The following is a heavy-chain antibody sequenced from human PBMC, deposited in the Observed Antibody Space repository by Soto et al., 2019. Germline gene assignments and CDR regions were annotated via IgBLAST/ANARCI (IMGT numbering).Heavy chain of an antibody. V-gene: IGHV4-4*02. CDR2: IYHSGRT. CDR1: GGSVSSDYW. D-gene: IGHD1-26*01. CDR3: ARDRPSYGRNFDY. Sequence: QVQLQESGPGVVKPSGTLSLTCAVSGGSVSSDYWWSWGRLPPGKGLEWIGEIYHSGRTNYNPSLKSRVTISLDKYKNKLSLILNSVTAADTAVYYCARDRPSYGRNFDYWGQGTLVTVSS. J-gene: IGHJ4*02.